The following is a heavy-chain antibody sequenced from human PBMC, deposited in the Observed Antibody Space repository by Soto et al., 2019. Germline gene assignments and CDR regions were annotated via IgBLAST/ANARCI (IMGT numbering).Heavy chain of an antibody. CDR1: GGSFSDAF. CDR2: VFHTGNT. Sequence: QVHLQQWGAGLLKPSGTLSLTCAVSGGSFSDAFWSWVRQSPGRGLEWIGEVFHTGNTNYNPSLRCRVTLSVDRAKIQFFLRPTSVTAADSAVYYCARAPRELLAEGPLFLYYYSGLDGWGQGTTVTVSS. D-gene: IGHD1-7*01. J-gene: IGHJ6*02. CDR3: ARAPRELLAEGPLFLYYYSGLDG. V-gene: IGHV4-34*12.